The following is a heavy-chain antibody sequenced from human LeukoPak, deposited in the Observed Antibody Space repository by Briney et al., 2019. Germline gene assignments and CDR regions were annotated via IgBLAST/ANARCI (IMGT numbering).Heavy chain of an antibody. Sequence: ASVKVSCKASGYTFTSYAMNWVRQAPGQGLEWMGGIIPIFGTANYAQKFQGRVTITADESTSTAYMELSSLRSEDTAVYYCATRYCSGGSCYNPFDPWGQGTLVTVSS. D-gene: IGHD2-15*01. CDR2: IIPIFGTA. CDR3: ATRYCSGGSCYNPFDP. V-gene: IGHV1-69*13. J-gene: IGHJ5*02. CDR1: GYTFTSYA.